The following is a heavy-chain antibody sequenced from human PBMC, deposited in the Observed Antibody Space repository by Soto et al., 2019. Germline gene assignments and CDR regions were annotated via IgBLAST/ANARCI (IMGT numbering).Heavy chain of an antibody. D-gene: IGHD6-6*01. CDR2: ISSSGDST. Sequence: GGPLRLSCVASSGFTFTYYSMSWVRQAPGKGLEWVSAISSSGDSTYYADSVKGRFTISRDNSKNTLYLQMNSLRAEDTAVYYCAKDKGSSRAGIDYWGQGTPVTVSS. CDR3: AKDKGSSRAGIDY. J-gene: IGHJ4*02. CDR1: GFTFTYYS. V-gene: IGHV3-23*01.